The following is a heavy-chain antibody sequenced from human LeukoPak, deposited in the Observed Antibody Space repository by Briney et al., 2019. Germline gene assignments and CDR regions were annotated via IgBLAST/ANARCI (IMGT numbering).Heavy chain of an antibody. V-gene: IGHV3-48*01. D-gene: IGHD5-18*01. CDR1: GFTFSSYS. J-gene: IGHJ5*02. CDR3: ARDQGGYSYGYDL. CDR2: ISSSSTI. Sequence: QSGGSLRLSCAASGFTFSSYSMNWVRRAPGKGLEWVSYISSSSTIYYADSVKGRFTISRDNAKNSLYLQMNSLRAEDTAVYYCARDQGGYSYGYDLWGQGTLVTVSS.